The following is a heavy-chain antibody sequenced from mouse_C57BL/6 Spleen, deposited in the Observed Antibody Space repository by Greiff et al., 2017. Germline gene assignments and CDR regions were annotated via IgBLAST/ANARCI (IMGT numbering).Heavy chain of an antibody. CDR3: ARRDPGTSSYWYFDV. Sequence: QVTLKVSGPGILQSSQTLSLTCSFSGFSLSTSGMGVSWIRQPSGKGLEWLAHIYWDDDKRYNPSLKSRLTISKDTSRNQVFLKITSVDTADTATYYCARRDPGTSSYWYFDVWGTGTTVTVSS. CDR1: GFSLSTSGMG. D-gene: IGHD4-1*01. V-gene: IGHV8-12*01. CDR2: IYWDDDK. J-gene: IGHJ1*03.